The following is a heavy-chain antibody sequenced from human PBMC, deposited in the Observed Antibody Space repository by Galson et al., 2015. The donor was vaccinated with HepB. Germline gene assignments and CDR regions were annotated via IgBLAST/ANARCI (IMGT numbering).Heavy chain of an antibody. CDR1: GCTFSSYA. V-gene: IGHV1-69*13. CDR3: AKERKVVVPAAMGYYGMDV. D-gene: IGHD2-2*01. CDR2: IIPIFGTA. Sequence: SVKVSCKASGCTFSSYAISWVRQAPGQGLEWMGGIIPIFGTAKYAQKFQGRVTITADESTSTAYMELSSLRSEDTAVYYCAKERKVVVPAAMGYYGMDVWGQGTTVTVSS. J-gene: IGHJ6*02.